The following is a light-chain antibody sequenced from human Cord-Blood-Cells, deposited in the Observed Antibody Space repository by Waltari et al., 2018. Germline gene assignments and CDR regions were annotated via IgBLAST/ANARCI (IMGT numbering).Light chain of an antibody. J-gene: IGLJ1*01. Sequence: QSALTQPASVSGSPGQSITISCHGTSSDVGSYNLVSWYQQHPGQAPNLMIYEVSKRPSGVSNRFSGSKSGNTASLTISGLQAEDEADYYCCSYAGSSTYVFGTGTKVTVL. CDR3: CSYAGSSTYV. CDR2: EVS. CDR1: SSDVGSYNL. V-gene: IGLV2-23*02.